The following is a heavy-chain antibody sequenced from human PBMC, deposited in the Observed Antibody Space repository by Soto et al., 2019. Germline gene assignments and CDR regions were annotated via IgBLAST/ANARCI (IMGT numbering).Heavy chain of an antibody. CDR3: ARIRVTGNPRYYYGMDV. CDR1: GFTFSSYS. D-gene: IGHD1-20*01. J-gene: IGHJ6*02. V-gene: IGHV3-21*01. Sequence: EVQLVESGGGLVKPGGSPRLSCAASGFTFSSYSMNWVRQAPGKGLEWVSSISSSSSYIYYADSVKGRFTISRDNAKNSLYLQMNSLRAEDTAVYYCARIRVTGNPRYYYGMDVWGQGTTVTVSS. CDR2: ISSSSSYI.